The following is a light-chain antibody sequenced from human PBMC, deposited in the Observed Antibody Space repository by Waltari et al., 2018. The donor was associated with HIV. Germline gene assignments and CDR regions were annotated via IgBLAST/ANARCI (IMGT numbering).Light chain of an antibody. Sequence: DIQMTQSPSSLSASIGDSVTITCRASQGIRDKLGWYQQKPGKAPQRLIYGASNLQSGVPSRFSGSRSGTEFTLTIISLQPEDFATYYCLQDSDYPWTFGQGTKVGIK. CDR3: LQDSDYPWT. V-gene: IGKV1-17*01. J-gene: IGKJ1*01. CDR2: GAS. CDR1: QGIRDK.